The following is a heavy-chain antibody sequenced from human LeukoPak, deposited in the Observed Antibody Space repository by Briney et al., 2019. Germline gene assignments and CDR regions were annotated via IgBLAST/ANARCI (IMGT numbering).Heavy chain of an antibody. CDR2: INHSGDT. D-gene: IGHD5-18*01. Sequence: SETLSLTCAVYGGSFSDYYWSWIRQPPGKGVDWIGEINHSGDTKYNPSLKSRVTISVDTSKNQFSLKVSSVTAADTAVYYCARIQLWPLHYFDYWGQGTLVTVSS. J-gene: IGHJ4*02. CDR3: ARIQLWPLHYFDY. CDR1: GGSFSDYY. V-gene: IGHV4-34*01.